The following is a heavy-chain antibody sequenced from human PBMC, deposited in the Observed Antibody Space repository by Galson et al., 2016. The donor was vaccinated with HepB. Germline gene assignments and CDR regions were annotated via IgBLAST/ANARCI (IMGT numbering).Heavy chain of an antibody. V-gene: IGHV2-70*10. CDR3: ARPYCTGAGCYYVAFDI. D-gene: IGHD2-8*02. J-gene: IGHJ3*02. Sequence: ALVKPTQTLTLTCTLSGFSLSTSGMSVSWIRRPPGKALEWVARIDWDDDKYYSTSLRSRLTISKDTSKNQVVLTMTNMDPVDTATYYCARPYCTGAGCYYVAFDIWGQGTMVTVSS. CDR1: GFSLSTSGMS. CDR2: IDWDDDK.